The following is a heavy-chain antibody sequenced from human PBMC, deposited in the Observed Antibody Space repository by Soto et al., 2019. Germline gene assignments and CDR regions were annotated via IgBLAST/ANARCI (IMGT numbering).Heavy chain of an antibody. D-gene: IGHD3-9*01. CDR1: GRTISGYY. Sequence: AXTLSLSCTVSGRTISGYYLIWIRQPAGERLEWIGRIYTSGTTDFNPSLKGRVTMSVDTSKNQFSLKLTSVTAADTALYYCEREDYYDTGYYVVWGQGTPVPVSS. V-gene: IGHV4-4*07. CDR2: IYTSGTT. J-gene: IGHJ4*02. CDR3: EREDYYDTGYYVV.